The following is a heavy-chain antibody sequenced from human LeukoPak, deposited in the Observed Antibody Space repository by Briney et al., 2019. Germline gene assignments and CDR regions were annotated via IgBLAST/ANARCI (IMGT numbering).Heavy chain of an antibody. Sequence: PGGSLRLSCAASGFTFSNYWMSWGRQAPGEGLERVVNINEDGSEKYYVDSVRGRFTISRGNAKNTLYLRMNRLRVEDTAVYYCARVQALMRAFDLWGRDTLVTVSS. J-gene: IGHJ2*01. CDR1: GFTFSNYW. CDR3: ARVQALMRAFDL. V-gene: IGHV3-7*01. CDR2: INEDGSEK.